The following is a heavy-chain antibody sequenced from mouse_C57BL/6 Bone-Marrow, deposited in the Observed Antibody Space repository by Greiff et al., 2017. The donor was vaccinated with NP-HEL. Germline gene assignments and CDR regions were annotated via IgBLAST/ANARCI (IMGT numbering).Heavy chain of an antibody. CDR2: IYPGDGDT. Sequence: VKLMESGPELVKPGASVKISCKASGYAFSSSWMNWVKQRPGKGLEWIGRIYPGDGDTNYNGKFKGKATLTADKSSSTAYMQLSSLTSEDSAVYFCARSPLLFPDYWGQGTTLTVSS. CDR1: GYAFSSSW. D-gene: IGHD1-1*01. CDR3: ARSPLLFPDY. J-gene: IGHJ2*01. V-gene: IGHV1-82*01.